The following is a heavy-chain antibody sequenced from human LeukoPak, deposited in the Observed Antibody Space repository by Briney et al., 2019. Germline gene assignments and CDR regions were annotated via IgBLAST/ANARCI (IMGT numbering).Heavy chain of an antibody. D-gene: IGHD3-10*02. J-gene: IGHJ6*04. Sequence: GSLRLSCAASGFTVSNKYMTWVRQAPGKGLEWVSLIYSDGRTYYADSVKGRFTISRDNAKNSLYLQMNSLRAEDTAVYYCAELGITMIGGVWGKGTTVTISS. CDR1: GFTVSNKY. CDR2: IYSDGRT. V-gene: IGHV3-53*01. CDR3: AELGITMIGGV.